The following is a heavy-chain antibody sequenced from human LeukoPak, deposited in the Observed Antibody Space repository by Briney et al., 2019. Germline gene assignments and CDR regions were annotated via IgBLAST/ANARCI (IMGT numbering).Heavy chain of an antibody. J-gene: IGHJ4*02. CDR2: ISYDGSNK. V-gene: IGHV3-30-3*01. CDR3: ARDELSGTTLGLCSY. D-gene: IGHD1-26*01. CDR1: GFTFSSYA. Sequence: GGSLRLSCAASGFTFSSYAMHWVRQAPGKGLEWVAVISYDGSNKYYADSVRGRFTISRDNSKNTLYLQMNSLRAEDTAVYYCARDELSGTTLGLCSYWGQGTLVTVSS.